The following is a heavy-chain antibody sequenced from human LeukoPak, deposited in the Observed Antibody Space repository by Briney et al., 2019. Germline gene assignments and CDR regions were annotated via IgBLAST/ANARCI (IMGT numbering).Heavy chain of an antibody. CDR2: ITYSGST. V-gene: IGHV4-39*01. CDR1: GGSISSSTYY. Sequence: PSETLSLTCTVSGGSISSSTYYWAWIRQSPGKGLEWIGSITYSGSTYYNPSLESRVTISVDTSKNQFSLRLISVTAVDTAVYYCARVTVVRPLDYWGQGTLVTVSS. J-gene: IGHJ4*02. CDR3: ARVTVVRPLDY. D-gene: IGHD4-23*01.